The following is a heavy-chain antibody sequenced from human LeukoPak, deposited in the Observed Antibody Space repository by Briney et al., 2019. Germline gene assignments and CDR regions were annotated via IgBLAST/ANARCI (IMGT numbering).Heavy chain of an antibody. D-gene: IGHD2-15*01. CDR3: ARDRGVDY. CDR2: ISSSSNYI. V-gene: IGHV3-21*01. J-gene: IGHJ4*02. CDR1: GFTFSSYT. Sequence: GGSLRLSCAASGFTFSSYTMNWVRQAPGKGLEWVSSISSSSNYIYNADSVKGRFTTSRDNAKNSVYLQMNSPRAEDTAVYYCARDRGVDYWGQGTLVTVSS.